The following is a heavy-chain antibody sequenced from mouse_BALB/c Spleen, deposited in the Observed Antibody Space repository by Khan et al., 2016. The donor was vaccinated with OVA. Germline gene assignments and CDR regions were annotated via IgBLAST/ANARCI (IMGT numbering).Heavy chain of an antibody. CDR1: GYSFTSYL. D-gene: IGHD2-12*01. Sequence: VQLQQSGTVLARPGASVKMSCKASGYSFTSYLIHWVKQRPGQGLEWIGDIFPGHSDTTYNQKFKDKAKLTAGTSANTAYMELSSLTNEDSAVYDWTRGGYSAFAYWGQGTLVTVSA. CDR3: TRGGYSAFAY. J-gene: IGHJ3*01. V-gene: IGHV1-5*01. CDR2: IFPGHSDT.